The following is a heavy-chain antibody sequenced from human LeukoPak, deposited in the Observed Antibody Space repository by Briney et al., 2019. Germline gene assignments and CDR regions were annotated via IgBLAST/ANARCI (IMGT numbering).Heavy chain of an antibody. V-gene: IGHV1-69*01. CDR1: GGTFSSYA. D-gene: IGHD2/OR15-2a*01. Sequence: PLASVKVSCKASGGTFSSYAISWVRQAPGQGLEWMGGIIPIFGTANYAQKFQGRVTITADESTSTAYMELSSLRSEDTAVYYCARGGLTHSFQFDYWGQGTLVTVSS. CDR2: IIPIFGTA. J-gene: IGHJ4*02. CDR3: ARGGLTHSFQFDY.